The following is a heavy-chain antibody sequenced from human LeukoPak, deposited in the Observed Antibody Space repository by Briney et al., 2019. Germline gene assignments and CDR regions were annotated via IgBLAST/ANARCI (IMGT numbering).Heavy chain of an antibody. CDR2: IYPADSDT. CDR3: TRPPFI. Sequence: GESPKISCKGSGYSFTNYWIGWVRQMPGKGLEWMGIIYPADSDTRYSPSFQGQVTISVDKSISTAYLQWASLKASDTAMYYCTRPPFIWGQGTMVTVSS. CDR1: GYSFTNYW. V-gene: IGHV5-51*01. J-gene: IGHJ3*02.